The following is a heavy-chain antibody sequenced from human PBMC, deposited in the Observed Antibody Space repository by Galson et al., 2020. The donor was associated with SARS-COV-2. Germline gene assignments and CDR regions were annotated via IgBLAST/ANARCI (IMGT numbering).Heavy chain of an antibody. CDR1: GGSISSSSYY. CDR3: ARAYGDGRRYFQH. V-gene: IGHV4-39*07. D-gene: IGHD4-17*01. CDR2: IYYIGST. Sequence: SETLSLTCTVSGGSISSSSYYWGWIRQPPGKGLEWIGSIYYIGSTYYNPSLKSRVTISVDTSKNQFSLKLSSVTAADTAVYCCARAYGDGRRYFQHWGQGTLVTVSS. J-gene: IGHJ1*01.